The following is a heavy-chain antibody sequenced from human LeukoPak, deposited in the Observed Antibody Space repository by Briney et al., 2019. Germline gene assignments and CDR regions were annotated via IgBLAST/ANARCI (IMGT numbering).Heavy chain of an antibody. CDR3: GRHFPETGRDEQPLEY. CDR1: GGSISSSDSY. V-gene: IGHV4-39*01. CDR2: ICFSRTT. D-gene: IGHD3-10*01. J-gene: IGHJ4*02. Sequence: SETLSLTCTVSGGSISSSDSYWAWARQPPGKGLEWIGSICFSRTTYYNPSLKSRVTMSIDTSKNHFSLKVASVTAADTAVYYCGRHFPETGRDEQPLEYWGQGSLFTVSS.